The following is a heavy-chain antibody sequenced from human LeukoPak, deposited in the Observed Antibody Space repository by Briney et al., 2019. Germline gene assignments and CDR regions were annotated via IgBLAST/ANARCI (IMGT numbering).Heavy chain of an antibody. CDR1: GFTFSNYA. CDR3: AKWGDYDVLTGYYVSDY. D-gene: IGHD3-9*01. V-gene: IGHV3-23*01. J-gene: IGHJ4*02. Sequence: GASLRLSCAASGFTFSNYAMSWVRQAPGKGLEWVSAITGSGGTTYYADSVKGRFTISRDNSKNTVFLQMNSLRAEDTAVYYCAKWGDYDVLTGYYVSDYWGQGTLVTVPS. CDR2: ITGSGGTT.